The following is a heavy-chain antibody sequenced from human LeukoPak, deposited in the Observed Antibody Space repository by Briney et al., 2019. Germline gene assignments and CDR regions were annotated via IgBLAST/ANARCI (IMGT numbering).Heavy chain of an antibody. V-gene: IGHV3-30*18. J-gene: IGHJ3*02. CDR1: GFTFSSYG. CDR2: ISYDGSNK. CDR3: AKEAGNFDWLGAFDI. Sequence: GGSLRLSCAASGFTFSSYGMHWVRQAPGKGLEWVAVISYDGSNKYYADPVKGRFTTSRDNSKNTLYLQMNSLRAEDTAVYHCAKEAGNFDWLGAFDIWGQGTMVTVSS. D-gene: IGHD3-9*01.